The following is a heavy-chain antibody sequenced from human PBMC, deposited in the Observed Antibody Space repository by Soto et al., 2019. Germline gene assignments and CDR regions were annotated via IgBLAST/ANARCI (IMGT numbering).Heavy chain of an antibody. J-gene: IGHJ4*02. V-gene: IGHV3-23*01. CDR3: AKEGGPYCSSTNCRLNYHY. D-gene: IGHD2-2*01. CDR1: GFTFSSYA. CDR2: ITDSGGST. Sequence: EVQLLESGGGLVQPGGSLRLSCAASGFTFSSYAMSWVRQATGKGLQWVSAITDSGGSTDYADSVKGRFTISRDNTKNTLYLQMNSLRAEDTALYYCAKEGGPYCSSTNCRLNYHYWGQGTLVTVSS.